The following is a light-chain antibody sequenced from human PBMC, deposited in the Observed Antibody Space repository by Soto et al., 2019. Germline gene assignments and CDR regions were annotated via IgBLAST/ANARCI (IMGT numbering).Light chain of an antibody. Sequence: QSVLTQPPSASGSPGQSVTISCTGTSSDVGGYNSVSWYQQHPGRAPKLLIFEVNKRPSGVPDRCSASKSDNTASLTVSGLQAEDEANYYCTSYAGSRNLVFGGGTQLTVL. CDR3: TSYAGSRNLV. J-gene: IGLJ3*02. V-gene: IGLV2-8*01. CDR2: EVN. CDR1: SSDVGGYNS.